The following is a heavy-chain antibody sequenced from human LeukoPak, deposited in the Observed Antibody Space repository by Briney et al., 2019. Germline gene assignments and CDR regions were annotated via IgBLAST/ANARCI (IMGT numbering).Heavy chain of an antibody. CDR2: IYSGGDT. CDR1: GFTVSSNY. V-gene: IGHV3-66*01. CDR3: ARDGGSGEYYFDY. D-gene: IGHD3-10*01. J-gene: IGHJ4*02. Sequence: GGSLRLSCVASGFTVSSNYMNWVRQVPGKGLEWVSGIYSGGDTYYADSVKGRFIISRDNAKNTLYLQMNSLRAEDTAVYYCARDGGSGEYYFDYWGQGTLVTVSS.